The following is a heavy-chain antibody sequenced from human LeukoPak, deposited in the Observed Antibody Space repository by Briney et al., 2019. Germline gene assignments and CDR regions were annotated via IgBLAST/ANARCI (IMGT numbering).Heavy chain of an antibody. Sequence: PGGSLRLSCAPSGFTFSSYAMHWVRQAPGKGLEWVAVISYDGSNKYYADSVKGRFTISRDNSKKTLYLQMNSLRAEDTAVYYCARDHLAYCGGDCATDYWGQGTLVTVSS. J-gene: IGHJ4*02. CDR1: GFTFSSYA. CDR3: ARDHLAYCGGDCATDY. D-gene: IGHD2-21*02. V-gene: IGHV3-30*04. CDR2: ISYDGSNK.